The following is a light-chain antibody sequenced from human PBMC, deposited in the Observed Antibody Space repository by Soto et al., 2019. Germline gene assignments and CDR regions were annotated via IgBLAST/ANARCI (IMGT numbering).Light chain of an antibody. Sequence: DIQMTQSPSTLSAPVGDRGTITCRASQSISTWLAWYQQKPGTAPKLLIYKASNLESAVPSRFSGSGSGTEFTLTISSLQPDDSATYYCQQYNDNWTFGQGTKVE. CDR1: QSISTW. CDR2: KAS. CDR3: QQYNDNWT. V-gene: IGKV1-5*03. J-gene: IGKJ1*01.